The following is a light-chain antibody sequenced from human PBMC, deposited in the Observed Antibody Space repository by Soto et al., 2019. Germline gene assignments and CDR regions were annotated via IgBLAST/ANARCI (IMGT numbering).Light chain of an antibody. J-gene: IGLJ2*01. V-gene: IGLV2-11*01. CDR3: CSYAGSYTFEV. CDR2: DVT. CDR1: SGDIGAYSY. Sequence: QSVLTQPRSVSGSPGQSVTISCTGTSGDIGAYSYVSWYQQHPGKAPKLMIYDVTKRPSGVPDRFSGSKSGNTASLAISGLQADDEADYYCCSYAGSYTFEVFGGGTQLTVL.